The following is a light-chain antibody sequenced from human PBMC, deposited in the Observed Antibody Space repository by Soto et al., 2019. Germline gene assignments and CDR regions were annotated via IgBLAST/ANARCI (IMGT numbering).Light chain of an antibody. CDR3: QQYGSSPYT. Sequence: EIVLTQSPGTLSLSPGERATLSCRASQSVSTNYLAWYQQKPGQSHRLLIYGATRRATGIPDRFSGSGSGTDFMLTISRLEPEDVALYFCQQYGSSPYTFAQGTKLDIK. CDR1: QSVSTNY. CDR2: GAT. J-gene: IGKJ2*01. V-gene: IGKV3-20*01.